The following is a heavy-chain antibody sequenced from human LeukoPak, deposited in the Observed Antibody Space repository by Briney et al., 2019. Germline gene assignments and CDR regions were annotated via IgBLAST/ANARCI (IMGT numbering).Heavy chain of an antibody. CDR1: GGSFSGYY. J-gene: IGHJ6*02. D-gene: IGHD3-9*01. V-gene: IGHV3-7*01. CDR2: IKQDGSEK. Sequence: PSETLSLTCAVYGGSFSGYYWSWVRQAPGKGLEWVANIKQDGSEKYYVDSVKGRFTISRDNAKNSLYLQMNSLRAEDTAVYYCARDDTYYGMDVWGQGTTVTVSS. CDR3: ARDDTYYGMDV.